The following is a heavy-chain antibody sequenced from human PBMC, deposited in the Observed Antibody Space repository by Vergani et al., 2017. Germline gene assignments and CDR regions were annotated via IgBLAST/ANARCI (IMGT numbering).Heavy chain of an antibody. Sequence: QVQLVESGGGVVQRGGSLRLSCATSGFTLSNYDMQWIRQGPGKGLEFVAFIQFDGSNQYYADSVKGRFTLSRDFSKNTLYLQMNSLRTADTATYYWARHLSGWGIDYWGQGTQFIVSS. V-gene: IGHV3-30*02. CDR3: ARHLSGWGIDY. CDR2: IQFDGSNQ. D-gene: IGHD3-3*01. CDR1: GFTLSNYD. J-gene: IGHJ4*02.